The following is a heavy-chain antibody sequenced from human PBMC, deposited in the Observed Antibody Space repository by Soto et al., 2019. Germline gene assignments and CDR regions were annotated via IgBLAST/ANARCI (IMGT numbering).Heavy chain of an antibody. D-gene: IGHD6-6*01. V-gene: IGHV4-59*01. CDR2: IYYSGST. J-gene: IGHJ6*02. CDR1: GGSISSYY. CDR3: ARDRGSSSAGLQYYYYYYGMDV. Sequence: PSETLSLTCTFSGGSISSYYWSLIRQPPGKGLEWIGYIYYSGSTNYNPSLKSRVTISVDTSKNQFSLKLSSVTAADTAVYYCARDRGSSSAGLQYYYYYYGMDVWGQGTTVTVSS.